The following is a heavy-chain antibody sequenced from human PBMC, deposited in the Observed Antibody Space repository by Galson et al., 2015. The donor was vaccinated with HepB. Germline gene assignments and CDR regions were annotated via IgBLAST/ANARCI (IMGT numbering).Heavy chain of an antibody. CDR1: GGSISSYY. V-gene: IGHV4-59*01. D-gene: IGHD3-3*01. J-gene: IGHJ6*03. Sequence: ETLSLTCTVSGGSISSYYWSWIRQPPGKGLEWIGYIYYSGSTNYNPSLKSRVTISVDTSKNQFSLKLSSVTAADTAVYYCARARPDDFWSGSISLDYYYYMDVWGKGTTVTVSS. CDR3: ARARPDDFWSGSISLDYYYYMDV. CDR2: IYYSGST.